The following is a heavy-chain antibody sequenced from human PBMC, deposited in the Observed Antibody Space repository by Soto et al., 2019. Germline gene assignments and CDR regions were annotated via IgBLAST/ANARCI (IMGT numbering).Heavy chain of an antibody. CDR1: GFTFSSYA. CDR2: ISGSGGST. V-gene: IGHV3-23*01. D-gene: IGHD6-6*01. J-gene: IGHJ6*02. CDR3: ANSGPSPLSSSSYYYYGMDV. Sequence: GGSLRLSCAASGFTFSSYAMSWVRQAPGKGLEWVSAISGSGGSTYYADSVKGRFTISRDNSKNPLYLQMNSLRAEDTAVYYCANSGPSPLSSSSYYYYGMDVWGQGTTVTAP.